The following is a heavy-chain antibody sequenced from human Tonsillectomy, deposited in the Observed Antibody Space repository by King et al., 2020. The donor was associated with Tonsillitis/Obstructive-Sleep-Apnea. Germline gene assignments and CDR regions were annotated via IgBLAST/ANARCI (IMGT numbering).Heavy chain of an antibody. CDR2: IYPGDSHT. J-gene: IGHJ4*02. CDR1: GYSFTSYW. Sequence: VQLVESGAEVKKPGESLKISCKGSGYSFTSYWIGWVRQMPGKGLEWRGIIYPGDSHTRYSPSFQGQVPYSADMSISTAYLQWSSLKASDTAMYYCARVYRGGSPKEQFDYWGQETLVTVSS. CDR3: ARVYRGGSPKEQFDY. V-gene: IGHV5-51*01. D-gene: IGHD2-15*01.